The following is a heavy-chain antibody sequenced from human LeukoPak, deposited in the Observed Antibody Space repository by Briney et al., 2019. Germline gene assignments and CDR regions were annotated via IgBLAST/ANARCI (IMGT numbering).Heavy chain of an antibody. D-gene: IGHD5-18*01. J-gene: IGHJ3*02. CDR2: VIPILGIA. CDR3: ATPTNTPMDEPDGFDI. V-gene: IGHV1-69*02. Sequence: GASVKVSCKTSGGTFSSYTISGVGQAPGQGGEGMGRVIPILGIANYAQKFQGRVTLTAEKSKSRAYMELSSLRSEDTAVYYCATPTNTPMDEPDGFDIWGQGTMVTVSS. CDR1: GGTFSSYT.